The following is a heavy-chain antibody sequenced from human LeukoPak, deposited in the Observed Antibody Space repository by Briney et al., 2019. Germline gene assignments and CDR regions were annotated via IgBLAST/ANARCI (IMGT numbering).Heavy chain of an antibody. CDR2: INHSGST. J-gene: IGHJ4*02. D-gene: IGHD3-22*01. Sequence: TSETLSLTCAVYGGSFSGYYWSWIRQPPGKGLEWIGEINHSGSTNYNPSLKSRVTISVDTSKNQFSLKLSSVTAADTAVYYCARESHYYDSSGYYRYWGQGTLVTVSS. V-gene: IGHV4-34*01. CDR3: ARESHYYDSSGYYRY. CDR1: GGSFSGYY.